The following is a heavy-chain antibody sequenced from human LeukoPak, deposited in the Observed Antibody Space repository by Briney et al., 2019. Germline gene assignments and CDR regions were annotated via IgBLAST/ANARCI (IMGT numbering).Heavy chain of an antibody. CDR2: ISWNSGSI. V-gene: IGHV3-9*03. Sequence: GGSLRLSCAASGFTFDDYAMHWVRQAPGKGLEWVSGISWNSGSIGYADSVKGRFTISRDNAKNSLYLQMNSLRAEDMALYYCAKDMAGLPKYYFDYWGQGTLVTVSS. CDR3: AKDMAGLPKYYFDY. J-gene: IGHJ4*02. D-gene: IGHD6-19*01. CDR1: GFTFDDYA.